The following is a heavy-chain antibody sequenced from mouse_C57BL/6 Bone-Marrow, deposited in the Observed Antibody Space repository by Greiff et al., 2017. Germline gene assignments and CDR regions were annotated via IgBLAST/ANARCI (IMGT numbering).Heavy chain of an antibody. CDR3: TTYDCYLDY. V-gene: IGHV14-1*01. CDR1: GFNIKDYY. Sequence: EVMLVESGAELVRPGASVKLSCTASGFNIKDYYMHWVKQRPEQGLEWIGRIDPEDGDTEYAQKFRGKVTMTADTSSNTASLQLSSRTSEDTAVYYFTTYDCYLDYWGQGTTLTVSS. D-gene: IGHD2-3*01. J-gene: IGHJ2*01. CDR2: IDPEDGDT.